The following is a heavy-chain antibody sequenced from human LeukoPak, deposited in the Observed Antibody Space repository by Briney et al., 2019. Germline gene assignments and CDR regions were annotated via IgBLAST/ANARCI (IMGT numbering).Heavy chain of an antibody. CDR3: AKDWMVGGYSYYFDY. CDR2: ISDTGRRT. Sequence: GGSLRLSCAASGFIFSNYAINWVRQAPGKGLEWVSAISDTGRRTFYADSVKGRFTISRDNSKDTLYLQMNSLRAEDTAVYFCAKDWMVGGYSYYFDYWGQGTLVAVSS. D-gene: IGHD6-19*01. J-gene: IGHJ4*02. V-gene: IGHV3-23*01. CDR1: GFIFSNYA.